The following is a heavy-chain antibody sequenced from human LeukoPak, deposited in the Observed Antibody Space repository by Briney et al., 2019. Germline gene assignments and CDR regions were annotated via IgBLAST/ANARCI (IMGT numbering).Heavy chain of an antibody. CDR3: ARAPLDCSGGSCYYWYFDL. CDR1: GGSISSYY. CDR2: IYYSGST. Sequence: SETLSLTCTVSGGSISSYYWSWIRQPPGKGLEWIGYIYYSGSTNYNPSLKSRVTISVDTSKNQFSLKLSSVTAADTAIYYCARAPLDCSGGSCYYWYFDLWGRGTLVTVSS. V-gene: IGHV4-59*08. D-gene: IGHD2-15*01. J-gene: IGHJ2*01.